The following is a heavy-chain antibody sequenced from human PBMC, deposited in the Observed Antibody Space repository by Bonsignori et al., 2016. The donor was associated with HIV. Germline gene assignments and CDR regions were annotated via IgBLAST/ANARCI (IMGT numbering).Heavy chain of an antibody. V-gene: IGHV4-4*07. CDR3: ARDQQGYCGGDCYSNWFDP. D-gene: IGHD2-21*01. Sequence: RQAPGKGLEWIGRIYTSGSTNYNPSLKSRVTMSVDTSKNQFSLKLSSVTAADTAVYYCARDQQGYCGGDCYSNWFDPWGQGTLVTVSS. CDR2: IYTSGST. J-gene: IGHJ5*02.